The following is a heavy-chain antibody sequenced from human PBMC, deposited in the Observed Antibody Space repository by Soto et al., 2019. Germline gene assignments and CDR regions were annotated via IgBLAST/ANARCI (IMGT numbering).Heavy chain of an antibody. J-gene: IGHJ6*02. D-gene: IGHD3-10*01. V-gene: IGHV1-3*01. CDR2: INAGNGNT. Sequence: GASVKVSCKASGYTFTSYAMHWVRQAPGQRLEWMGWINAGNGNTKYSQKFQGRVTITRDTSASTAYMGLSSLRSEDTAVYYCARAGYGSGSSIYYYGMDVWGQGTTVTVSS. CDR3: ARAGYGSGSSIYYYGMDV. CDR1: GYTFTSYA.